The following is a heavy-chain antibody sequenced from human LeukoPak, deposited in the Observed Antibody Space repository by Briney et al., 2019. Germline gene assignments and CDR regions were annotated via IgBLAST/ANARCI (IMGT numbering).Heavy chain of an antibody. CDR3: AREGRVRSSWYSYYYYYGMDV. V-gene: IGHV3-74*01. D-gene: IGHD6-13*01. CDR2: INSDGSST. Sequence: GGSLRLSCAASGFTFSSYWMHWVRQAPGKGLVWVSRINSDGSSTSYADSVKGRFTISRDNAKNTLYLQMNSLRAEDTAVYYCAREGRVRSSWYSYYYYYGMDVWAKGPRSPSP. J-gene: IGHJ6*02. CDR1: GFTFSSYW.